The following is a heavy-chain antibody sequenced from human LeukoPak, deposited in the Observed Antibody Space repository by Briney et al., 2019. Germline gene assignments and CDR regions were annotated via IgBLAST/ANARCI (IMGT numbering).Heavy chain of an antibody. CDR2: IWYDGSNK. Sequence: GGSLRLSCAASRFTFSSYGMHWVRQAPGKGLEWVAVIWYDGSNKYYADSVMGRFTISRDNSKNTLYLQMNSLRAEDTAVYYCARTYYYDSSGYYPFDYWGQGTLVTVSS. CDR1: RFTFSSYG. D-gene: IGHD3-22*01. J-gene: IGHJ4*02. CDR3: ARTYYYDSSGYYPFDY. V-gene: IGHV3-33*01.